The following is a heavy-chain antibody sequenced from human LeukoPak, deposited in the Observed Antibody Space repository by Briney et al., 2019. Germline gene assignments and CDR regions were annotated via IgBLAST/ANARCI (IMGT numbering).Heavy chain of an antibody. CDR1: GFTFSSYS. V-gene: IGHV3-49*04. Sequence: GGSLRLSCAASGFTFSSYSMHWVRQAPGKGLEWVGFIRSKDYGGTTEYAAPVKGRFTISRDDSKSIAYLEMNSVKTEDTAVYCCTRCLRRYSGDEDYWGQGTLVTVSS. CDR2: IRSKDYGGTT. D-gene: IGHD5-12*01. CDR3: TRCLRRYSGDEDY. J-gene: IGHJ4*02.